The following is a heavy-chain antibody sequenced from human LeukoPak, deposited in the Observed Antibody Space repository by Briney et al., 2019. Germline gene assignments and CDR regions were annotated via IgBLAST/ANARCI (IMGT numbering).Heavy chain of an antibody. CDR3: AKHSHDGSAPYPEVQLDY. CDR2: ISRSGVAT. Sequence: PGGSLRLSCAASGFTFTSFAMSWVRQAPGKGLEWVSTISRSGVATYYANSVKGRFTISRDNSKNTVYVQMNSLRAEDKAIYYCAKHSHDGSAPYPEVQLDYWGQGTLVTVSS. J-gene: IGHJ4*02. D-gene: IGHD3-22*01. V-gene: IGHV3-23*01. CDR1: GFTFTSFA.